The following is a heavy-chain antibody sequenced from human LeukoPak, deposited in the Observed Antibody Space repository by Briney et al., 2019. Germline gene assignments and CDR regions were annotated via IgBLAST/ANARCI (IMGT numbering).Heavy chain of an antibody. V-gene: IGHV3-48*03. CDR2: ISSSGSTI. Sequence: QPGGSLRLSCAASGFTFSSYEMNWVRQAPGKGLEWVSYISSSGSTIYYADSVKGRFTISRDNAKNSLYLQMNSLRAEDTAVYCCARDQNTMVRGVIVNWFDPWGQGTLVTVSS. J-gene: IGHJ5*02. D-gene: IGHD3-10*01. CDR3: ARDQNTMVRGVIVNWFDP. CDR1: GFTFSSYE.